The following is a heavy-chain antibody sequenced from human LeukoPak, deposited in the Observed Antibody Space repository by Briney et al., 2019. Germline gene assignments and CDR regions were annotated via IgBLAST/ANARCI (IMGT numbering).Heavy chain of an antibody. V-gene: IGHV3-49*03. CDR2: IRSKAYGETA. CDR3: TRDRGAYNLYDY. D-gene: IGHD1-1*01. J-gene: IGHJ4*02. CDR1: GFTFGDYA. Sequence: GGSLRLSCTVSGFTFGDYAMSWIRQAPGKGLEWVGFIRSKAYGETADYAASVKGRFTISRDDSKAIAYLQMNSLKTEDTAVYHCTRDRGAYNLYDYWGQGTLVTVSS.